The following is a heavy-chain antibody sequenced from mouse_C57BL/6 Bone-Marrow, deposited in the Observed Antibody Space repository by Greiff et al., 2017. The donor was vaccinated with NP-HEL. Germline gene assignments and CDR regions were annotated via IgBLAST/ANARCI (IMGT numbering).Heavy chain of an antibody. J-gene: IGHJ2*01. D-gene: IGHD2-5*01. Sequence: EVKLVESGPGLVKPSQSLSLTCSVTGYSITSGYYWNWIRQFPGNKLEWMGYISYDGSNNYNPSLKNRISITRDTSKNQFFLKLNSVTTEDTATYYCAREGYYSNYGFDYWGQGTTLTVSS. V-gene: IGHV3-6*01. CDR3: AREGYYSNYGFDY. CDR2: ISYDGSN. CDR1: GYSITSGYY.